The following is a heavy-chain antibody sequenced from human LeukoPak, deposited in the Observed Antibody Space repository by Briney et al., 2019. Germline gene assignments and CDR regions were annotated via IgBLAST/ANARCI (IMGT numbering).Heavy chain of an antibody. Sequence: GGSLRLSCAASGFTFSSYEMNWVRQAPGKGLEWVSAISGSGGSTYYADSVKGRFTISRDNSKNTLYLQMNSLRAEDTAVYYCAKGSSSGWYTNIDYWGQGTLVTVSS. CDR2: ISGSGGST. CDR1: GFTFSSYE. D-gene: IGHD6-19*01. J-gene: IGHJ4*02. V-gene: IGHV3-23*01. CDR3: AKGSSSGWYTNIDY.